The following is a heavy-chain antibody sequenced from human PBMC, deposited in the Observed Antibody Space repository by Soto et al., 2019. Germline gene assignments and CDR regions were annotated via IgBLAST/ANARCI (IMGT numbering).Heavy chain of an antibody. CDR2: IYYSGST. J-gene: IGHJ5*02. V-gene: IGHV4-31*03. D-gene: IGHD2-2*02. CDR1: GGSISSGGYY. Sequence: QVQLQESGPGLVKPSQTLSLTCTVSGGSISSGGYYWSWIRQHPGKGLEWIGYIYYSGSTYYNPSLKSRVTISVDTSKNQFPLKLSSVTAADTAVYYCARFELLYGGNWFDPWGQGTLVTVSS. CDR3: ARFELLYGGNWFDP.